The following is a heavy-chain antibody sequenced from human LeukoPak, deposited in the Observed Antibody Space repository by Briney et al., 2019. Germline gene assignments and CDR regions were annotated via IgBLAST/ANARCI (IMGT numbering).Heavy chain of an antibody. CDR3: ARSSIVEMAHDY. CDR1: GYTFTSYD. J-gene: IGHJ4*02. D-gene: IGHD5-24*01. CDR2: MNPNSGNT. V-gene: IGHV1-8*01. Sequence: GASVKVSCKASGYTFTSYDINWVRQATGQGLEWMGWMNPNSGNTGYAQKFQGRVTMTRNTPISTAYMELSSLRSEDTAVYYCARSSIVEMAHDYWGQGTLVTVSS.